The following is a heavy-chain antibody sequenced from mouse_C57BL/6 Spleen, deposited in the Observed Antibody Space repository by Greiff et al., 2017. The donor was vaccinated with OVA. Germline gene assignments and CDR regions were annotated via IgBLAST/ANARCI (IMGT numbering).Heavy chain of an antibody. CDR2: ISDGGSYT. CDR1: GFTFSSYA. Sequence: EVMLVESGGGLVKPGGSLKLSCAASGFTFSSYAMSWVRQTPEKRLEWVATISDGGSYTYYPDNVKGRFTISRDNAKNNLYLQMSHLKSEDTAMYYCARVGSNYYFDYWGQGTTLTVSS. V-gene: IGHV5-4*03. CDR3: ARVGSNYYFDY. D-gene: IGHD2-5*01. J-gene: IGHJ2*01.